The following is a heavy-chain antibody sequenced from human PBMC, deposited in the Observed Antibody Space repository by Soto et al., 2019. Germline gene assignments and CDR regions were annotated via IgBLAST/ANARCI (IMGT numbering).Heavy chain of an antibody. CDR3: ARRYGGNFDF. Sequence: QVQVQDSGPGLVNPSEALSLTCTVSGGSISSYYWSWIRQPPGKGLEWIGYIYYSGSTNYNPSLKSRVTISVDTSKNQFSLKLSSVTAADTAVYYCARRYGGNFDFWGQVTLVTVSS. D-gene: IGHD1-26*01. CDR1: GGSISSYY. V-gene: IGHV4-59*01. J-gene: IGHJ4*02. CDR2: IYYSGST.